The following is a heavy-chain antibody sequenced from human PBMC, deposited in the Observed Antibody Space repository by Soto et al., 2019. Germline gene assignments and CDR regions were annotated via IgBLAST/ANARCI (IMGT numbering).Heavy chain of an antibody. CDR2: IYYSGST. Sequence: SETLSLTCTVSGGSISSYYWSWIRQPPGKGLEWIGYIYYSGSTNYNPSLKSRVTISVDTSKNQFSLKLSSVTAADTAVYYCARDRIGYFDYWGQGTLVTVSS. J-gene: IGHJ4*02. V-gene: IGHV4-59*01. CDR3: ARDRIGYFDY. CDR1: GGSISSYY.